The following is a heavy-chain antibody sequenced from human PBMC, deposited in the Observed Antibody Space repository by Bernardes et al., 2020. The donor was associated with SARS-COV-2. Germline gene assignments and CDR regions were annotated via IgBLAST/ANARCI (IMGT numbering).Heavy chain of an antibody. Sequence: SETLSLTCTVSGGSISSSRYYWGWIRQPPGKGLEWIGSIYYSGNAYYNPSLKNRVTISVDTSKNQLSLKLSSVTAADTAVYYCARHAGGAWYYDSSGYPDYWGQGTLVTVSS. D-gene: IGHD3-22*01. CDR2: IYYSGNA. CDR3: ARHAGGAWYYDSSGYPDY. J-gene: IGHJ4*02. V-gene: IGHV4-39*01. CDR1: GGSISSSRYY.